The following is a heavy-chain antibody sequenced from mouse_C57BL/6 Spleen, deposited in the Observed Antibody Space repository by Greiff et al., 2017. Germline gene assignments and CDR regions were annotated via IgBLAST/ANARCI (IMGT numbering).Heavy chain of an antibody. V-gene: IGHV1-9*01. Sequence: QVQLQQSGAELMKPGASVKLSCKATGYTFTGSWLEWVKQRPGHGLEWIGEILPGSGSTNYNEKFKGKATFTADTSSNTAYMQLSSLTTEDSAIYYWERYGVRDYFDDWGQGTTLTVSS. CDR1: GYTFTGSW. CDR2: ILPGSGST. CDR3: ERYGVRDYFDD. D-gene: IGHD2-14*01. J-gene: IGHJ2*01.